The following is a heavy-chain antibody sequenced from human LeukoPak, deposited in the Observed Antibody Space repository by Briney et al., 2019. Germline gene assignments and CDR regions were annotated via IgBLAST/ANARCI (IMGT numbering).Heavy chain of an antibody. J-gene: IGHJ4*02. CDR2: IKSQTHGGTT. CDR1: GFTLSSYA. CDR3: TTEFFGSVYNN. D-gene: IGHD5/OR15-5a*01. V-gene: IGHV3-15*01. Sequence: GGSLRLSCAASGFTLSSYAMSWVRQAPGKGLEWVGHIKSQTHGGTTDYAAPVKGRFTISRDDSKKTVYLQMNSLQTDDTGVYHCTTEFFGSVYNNWGQGTLVTVSS.